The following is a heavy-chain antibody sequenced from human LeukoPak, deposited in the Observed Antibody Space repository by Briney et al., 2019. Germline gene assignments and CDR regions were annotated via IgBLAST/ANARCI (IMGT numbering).Heavy chain of an antibody. CDR2: INHSGST. CDR3: ASWAAMATGYPFDY. J-gene: IGHJ4*02. V-gene: IGHV4-34*01. Sequence: PSETLSLTCAVYVGSFSGYYWTGIREPPGEGLEWIGEINHSGSTNYNPSLKSRVTISVDTSKNQFSLKLSSVTAADTAVYYCASWAAMATGYPFDYWGQGTLVSVSS. D-gene: IGHD5-18*01. CDR1: VGSFSGYY.